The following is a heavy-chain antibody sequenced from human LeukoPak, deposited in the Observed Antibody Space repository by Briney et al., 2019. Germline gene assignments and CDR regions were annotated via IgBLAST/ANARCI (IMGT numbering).Heavy chain of an antibody. V-gene: IGHV4-31*03. Sequence: PSQTLSLTCTVSGDSINNGNYYWSWIRQHPGRGLEWIGYIYYSGYTYYNPSLKSRVTISVDTSKNQFSLNLSSVTAADTVIYYCARAPLPHGKSCFDHWGQGTLVTVSS. CDR2: IYYSGYT. CDR1: GDSINNGNYY. CDR3: ARAPLPHGKSCFDH. J-gene: IGHJ4*02.